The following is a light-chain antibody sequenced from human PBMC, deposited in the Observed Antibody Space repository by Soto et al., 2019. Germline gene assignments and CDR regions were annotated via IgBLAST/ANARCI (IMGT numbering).Light chain of an antibody. V-gene: IGKV3-15*01. Sequence: EIVLTQSPGTLSLSPGERATLSCRASQSVSSSYLAWYQQKPGQAPRLLIYGASTRATGIPARFSGSGSGTEFTLTISSLQSEDSALYFCQEYNDWPLRTFGQGTKVDIK. CDR3: QEYNDWPLRT. J-gene: IGKJ1*01. CDR1: QSVSSSY. CDR2: GAS.